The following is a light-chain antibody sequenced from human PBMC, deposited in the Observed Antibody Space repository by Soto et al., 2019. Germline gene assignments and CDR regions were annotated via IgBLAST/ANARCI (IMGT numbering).Light chain of an antibody. J-gene: IGKJ4*01. CDR3: QQLNSYPLT. Sequence: IQLTQSPSSLSASVGDRVTITCRASQGISSYLAWYQKKPGKAPKLLIYAPSTLQSGVPSRFSGSGSGTDLTLAVSGLQPEDFAIYYCQQLNSYPLTFGGGTKVEIK. CDR1: QGISSY. CDR2: APS. V-gene: IGKV1-9*01.